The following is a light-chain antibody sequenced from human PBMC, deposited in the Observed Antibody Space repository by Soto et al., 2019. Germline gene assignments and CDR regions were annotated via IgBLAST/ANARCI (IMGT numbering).Light chain of an antibody. J-gene: IGKJ1*01. Sequence: EIVMTQSPATLSVSPGERATLSCRASQSVSSNLAWYQQKPGQAPRLLIYGASTRATGIPARFSGSGSGTEFTLTISSLQSEDFAVYYCQQYSNWPPWRFGQGTKVESK. CDR2: GAS. CDR3: QQYSNWPPWR. V-gene: IGKV3-15*01. CDR1: QSVSSN.